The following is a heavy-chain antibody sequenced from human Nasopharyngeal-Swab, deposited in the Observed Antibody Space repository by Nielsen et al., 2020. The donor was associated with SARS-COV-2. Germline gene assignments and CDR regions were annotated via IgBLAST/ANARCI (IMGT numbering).Heavy chain of an antibody. V-gene: IGHV4-34*01. CDR2: INHSGST. J-gene: IGHJ4*02. D-gene: IGHD4-17*01. CDR1: GGSFSGYY. Sequence: LRLSCAVCGGSFSGYYWSWIRQPPGKGLEWIGEINHSGSTNYNPSLKSRVTISVDTSKNQFSLKLSSVTAADTAVYYCARGNGAFDYWGQGTLVTVSS. CDR3: ARGNGAFDY.